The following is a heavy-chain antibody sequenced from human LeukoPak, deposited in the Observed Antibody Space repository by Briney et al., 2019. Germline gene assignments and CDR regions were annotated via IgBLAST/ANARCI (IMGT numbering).Heavy chain of an antibody. CDR2: IKEDGSKK. J-gene: IGHJ4*02. Sequence: GGSLRLSCAASGFNFRSYWMKWVRHAPGKGLETVANIKEDGSKKYYVDSVKGRFTISRDNAENTLYLQMNSLRADDTAVYFCSRCQYNSKPDYWGQGTLVTVSS. V-gene: IGHV3-7*05. D-gene: IGHD1-14*01. CDR3: SRCQYNSKPDY. CDR1: GFNFRSYW.